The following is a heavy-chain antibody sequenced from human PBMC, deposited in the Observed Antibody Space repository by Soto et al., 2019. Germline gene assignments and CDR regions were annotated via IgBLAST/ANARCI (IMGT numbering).Heavy chain of an antibody. V-gene: IGHV3-30*18. CDR3: AKARQGWYFDY. Sequence: PGGSLRLSCAASGFTFSDYAMHWVRQAPGKGLEWVAVISYDGSNKYYADSVKGRFTISRDNSKNTLYLQMNSLRAEDTAVYYCAKARQGWYFDYWGQGTLVTVSS. CDR2: ISYDGSNK. J-gene: IGHJ4*02. D-gene: IGHD6-19*01. CDR1: GFTFSDYA.